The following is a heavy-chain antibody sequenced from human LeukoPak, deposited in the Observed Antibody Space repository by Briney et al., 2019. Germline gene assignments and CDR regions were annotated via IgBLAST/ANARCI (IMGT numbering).Heavy chain of an antibody. Sequence: SETLSLTCTVSGGSISSGSYYWSWIRQPAGKGLEWIGRIYTSGSTHYNPSLKSRVTISVDTSKNQFSLKLSSVTAADTAVYYCARSRYYYDSSGPFFDYWGQGTLVTVSS. V-gene: IGHV4-61*02. J-gene: IGHJ4*02. CDR1: GGSISSGSYY. CDR3: ARSRYYYDSSGPFFDY. D-gene: IGHD3-22*01. CDR2: IYTSGST.